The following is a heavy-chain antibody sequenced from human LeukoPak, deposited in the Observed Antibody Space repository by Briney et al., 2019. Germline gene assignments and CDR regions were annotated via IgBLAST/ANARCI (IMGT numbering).Heavy chain of an antibody. V-gene: IGHV3-7*01. CDR3: ANGDGFDY. J-gene: IGHJ4*02. CDR2: IKQDGSEK. D-gene: IGHD5-24*01. Sequence: GGSLRLSCATSGFTFSTYWMSWVRQAPGKGLEWAANIKQDGSEKYYADSVTGRFTISRDNAKNSLYLQMNSLRAEDTAVYYCANGDGFDYWGQGTLVTVSS. CDR1: GFTFSTYW.